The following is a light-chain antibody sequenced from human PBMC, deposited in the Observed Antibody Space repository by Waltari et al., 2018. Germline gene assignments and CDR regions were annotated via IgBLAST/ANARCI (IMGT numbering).Light chain of an antibody. V-gene: IGLV3-1*01. CDR1: ELGDIS. CDR2: EDN. Sequence: SYELTQPPSVSVSPGPNARISCSGAELGDISASWYQQKPGQSPVLVIYEDNRRPSGIPERFSGSNSGNTATLTISGTQAMDEADYYCQAWDSSTALVFGGGTKLTVL. CDR3: QAWDSSTALV. J-gene: IGLJ3*02.